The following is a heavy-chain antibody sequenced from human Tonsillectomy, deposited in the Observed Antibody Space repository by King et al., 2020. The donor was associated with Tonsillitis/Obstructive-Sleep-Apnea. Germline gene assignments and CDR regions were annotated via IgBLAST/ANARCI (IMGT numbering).Heavy chain of an antibody. J-gene: IGHJ4*02. CDR1: TFTFSNYA. CDR3: AKARTPIVVAPAAMEG. D-gene: IGHD2-2*01. Sequence: ESGGGLVQPGGSLRLSCAASTFTFSNYAMNWVRQAPGKGLEWVSVISGGGGSTYYADSVKGRFTISRDNSKNTLYLQMNSLRVEDTAVYYCAKARTPIVVAPAAMEGWGQGTLVTVSS. CDR2: ISGGGGST. V-gene: IGHV3-23*01.